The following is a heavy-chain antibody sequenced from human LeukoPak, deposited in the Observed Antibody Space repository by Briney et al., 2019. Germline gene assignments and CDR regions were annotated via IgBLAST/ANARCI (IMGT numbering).Heavy chain of an antibody. D-gene: IGHD5-18*01. J-gene: IGHJ4*02. CDR2: ISGSGGST. Sequence: GGSLRLSCAASGFTFSSYAMSWVRQAPGKGLEWVSAISGSGGSTYYADSVKGRFTISRDNSKNTLYLQMNSLRAEDTAVYYCAKMIQLWFKDNYCFDYWGQGTLVTVSS. CDR3: AKMIQLWFKDNYCFDY. V-gene: IGHV3-23*01. CDR1: GFTFSSYA.